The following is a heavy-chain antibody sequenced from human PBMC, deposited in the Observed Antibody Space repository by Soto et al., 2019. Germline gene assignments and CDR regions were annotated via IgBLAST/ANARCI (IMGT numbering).Heavy chain of an antibody. V-gene: IGHV3-11*01. J-gene: IGHJ4*02. CDR2: ISSSGSTI. CDR3: AKDRFKEAFDL. Sequence: QVQLVESGGGLVKPGGSLRLSCAASGFTFSDYYMSWIRQAPGKGLEWVSYISSSGSTIYYADSVKGRFTISRDNAKKPLYRQMNSLTAEDTAVYYRAKDRFKEAFDLWGQGNLVTVAS. CDR1: GFTFSDYY.